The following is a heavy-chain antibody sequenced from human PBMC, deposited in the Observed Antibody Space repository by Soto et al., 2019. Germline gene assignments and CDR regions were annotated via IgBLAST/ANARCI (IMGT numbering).Heavy chain of an antibody. Sequence: PSETLCLTCTVSGGSIISGSYYWGWIRQPPGKGLEWIGSIYYSGSTYYNPSLKSRVTISVDTSKNQFSLKLSSVTAADTAVYYCARLILGYCSGGSCYGWFDPWGQGTLVTVSS. D-gene: IGHD2-15*01. V-gene: IGHV4-39*01. CDR3: ARLILGYCSGGSCYGWFDP. CDR1: GGSIISGSYY. J-gene: IGHJ5*02. CDR2: IYYSGST.